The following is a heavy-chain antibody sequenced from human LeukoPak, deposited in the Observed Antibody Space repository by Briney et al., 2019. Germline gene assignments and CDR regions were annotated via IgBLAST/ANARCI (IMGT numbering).Heavy chain of an antibody. J-gene: IGHJ3*02. D-gene: IGHD5-24*01. CDR2: ISTYNGNT. CDR1: GYTFTSYG. V-gene: IGHV1-18*01. CDR3: ARGKIGMGAFDI. Sequence: ASVKVSCKASGYTFTSYGISWVRQAPGQGLEWMGWISTYNGNTNYAQKLQGRVTTTTDTSTSTAYMELRSLRSDDTAVYYCARGKIGMGAFDIWGQGTMVTVSS.